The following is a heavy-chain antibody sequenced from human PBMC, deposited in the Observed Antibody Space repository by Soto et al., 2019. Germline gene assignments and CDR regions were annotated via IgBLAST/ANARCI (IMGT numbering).Heavy chain of an antibody. J-gene: IGHJ4*02. D-gene: IGHD6-13*01. Sequence: QVQLVESGGGVVQPGRSLRLSCAASGFTFSYYGMHWVRQAPGKGLEWVAVISYDGSNKFYADSVKGRFTISRDNSKNTLYLQMNSLRAEDTAVYYCEKGNLLSNWYQIGDYWGQGTLVTVSS. V-gene: IGHV3-30*18. CDR3: EKGNLLSNWYQIGDY. CDR2: ISYDGSNK. CDR1: GFTFSYYG.